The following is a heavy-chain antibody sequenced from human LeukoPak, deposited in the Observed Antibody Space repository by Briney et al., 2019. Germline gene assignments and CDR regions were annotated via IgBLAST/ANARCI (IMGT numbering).Heavy chain of an antibody. CDR3: ARGNSPKSGVYYYYMDV. D-gene: IGHD1-7*01. CDR1: GGSISSYY. CDR2: IYTSGST. Sequence: SETLSLTCTVSGGSISSYYWSWIRQPAGKGLEWIGRIYTSGSTNYNPSLKSRVTMSVDTSKNQFSLKLSSVTAADTAVYYCARGNSPKSGVYYYYMDVWGKGTTVTISS. J-gene: IGHJ6*03. V-gene: IGHV4-4*07.